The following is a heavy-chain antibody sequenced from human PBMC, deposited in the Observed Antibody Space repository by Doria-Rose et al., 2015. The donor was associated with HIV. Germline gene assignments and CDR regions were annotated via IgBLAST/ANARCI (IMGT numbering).Heavy chain of an antibody. Sequence: RNHISLVRQAPGQGLEWMGRIIPVLGIRNYAQKFQGRVTITADESTSTAYIELSNLRSEDTAVYYCATTWSGYYLDYWGQGNLVIGSA. D-gene: IGHD3-3*01. J-gene: IGHJ4*02. CDR2: IIPVLGIR. CDR3: ATTWSGYYLDY. V-gene: IGHV1-69*02. CDR1: RNH.